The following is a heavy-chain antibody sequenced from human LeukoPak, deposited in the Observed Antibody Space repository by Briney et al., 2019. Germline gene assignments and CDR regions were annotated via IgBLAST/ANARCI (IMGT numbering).Heavy chain of an antibody. CDR3: VKDDYGVPGWYFDL. CDR2: ISTRGDIR. CDR1: GFSFANYA. Sequence: PGGSLRLSCIASGFSFANYAMSWVRQAPGKGLEWVSAISTRGDIRYDADSVKGRFTISRDNSKNTLYLQMSGLGAGDTAIYYCVKDDYGVPGWYFDLWGRGTLVTVSS. D-gene: IGHD4/OR15-4a*01. V-gene: IGHV3-23*01. J-gene: IGHJ2*01.